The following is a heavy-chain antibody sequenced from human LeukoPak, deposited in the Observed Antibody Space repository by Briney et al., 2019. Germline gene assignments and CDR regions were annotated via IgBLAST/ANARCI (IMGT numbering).Heavy chain of an antibody. CDR3: ARDSEVAGIGLYYYYGMDV. D-gene: IGHD6-19*01. Sequence: NPSETLSLTCAVYGGSFSGYYWSWIRQPPGKGLEWIGEINHSGSTNYNPSLKSRVTISVDTSKNQFSLKLSSVTAADTAVYYRARDSEVAGIGLYYYYGMDVWGQGTTVTVSS. V-gene: IGHV4-34*01. CDR2: INHSGST. CDR1: GGSFSGYY. J-gene: IGHJ6*02.